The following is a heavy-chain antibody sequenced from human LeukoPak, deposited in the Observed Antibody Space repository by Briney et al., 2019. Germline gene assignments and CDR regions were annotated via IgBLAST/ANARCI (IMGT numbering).Heavy chain of an antibody. CDR1: GFIFSSYS. D-gene: IGHD4-23*01. J-gene: IGHJ3*02. CDR3: ARDVKADYGGLIGAFDI. V-gene: IGHV3-23*01. CDR2: ISGSGGST. Sequence: GGSLRLSCAASGFIFSSYSMNWVRQAPGKGLEWVSAISGSGGSTYYADSVKGRFTISRDNSKNTLYLQMNSLRAEDTAVYYCARDVKADYGGLIGAFDIWGQGTMVTVSS.